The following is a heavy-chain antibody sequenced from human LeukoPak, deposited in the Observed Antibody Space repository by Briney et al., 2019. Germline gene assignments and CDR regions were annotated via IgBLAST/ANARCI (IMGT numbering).Heavy chain of an antibody. CDR1: GFTFSSYA. V-gene: IGHV3-23*01. Sequence: GGSLRLSCAASGFTFSSYAMSWVRQAPGKGLEWVSAISGSGGSIYYADSVKGRFTISRDNSKNTLYLQMNSLRAEDTAVYYCAKDGSSGWYYYYGMDVWGQGTTVTVSS. CDR2: ISGSGGSI. J-gene: IGHJ6*02. D-gene: IGHD6-19*01. CDR3: AKDGSSGWYYYYGMDV.